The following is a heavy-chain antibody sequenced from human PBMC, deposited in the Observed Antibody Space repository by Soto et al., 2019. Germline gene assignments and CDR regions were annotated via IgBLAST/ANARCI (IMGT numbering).Heavy chain of an antibody. D-gene: IGHD5-18*01. Sequence: QVQLVQSGAEVKKPGSSVKVSCKASGGTFSSYTISWVRQAPGQGLEWMGRIIPILGIANYAQQLQGRVTITADKSTSTAYMELSSLRSEDTAVYYCARDPSLWADAFDIWGQGTMVTVSS. J-gene: IGHJ3*02. CDR1: GGTFSSYT. CDR2: IIPILGIA. V-gene: IGHV1-69*08. CDR3: ARDPSLWADAFDI.